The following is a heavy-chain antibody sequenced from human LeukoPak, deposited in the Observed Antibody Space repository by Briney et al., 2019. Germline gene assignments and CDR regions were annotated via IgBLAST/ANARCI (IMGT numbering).Heavy chain of an antibody. D-gene: IGHD2-21*01. CDR1: GYTFTGYY. CDR3: ARDRYSLTLPDY. V-gene: IGHV1-2*02. J-gene: IGHJ4*02. CDR2: INPNSGGT. Sequence: WASVKVFCKASGYTFTGYYIHWARQAPGQGLEWMGWINPNSGGTNYAQKFQGRVTMTRDTSISTAYMELSRLRSDDTAVYYCARDRYSLTLPDYWGQGTLVTVSS.